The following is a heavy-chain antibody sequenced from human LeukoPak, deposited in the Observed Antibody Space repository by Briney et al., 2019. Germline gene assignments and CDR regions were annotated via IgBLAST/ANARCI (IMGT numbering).Heavy chain of an antibody. J-gene: IGHJ5*01. V-gene: IGHV1-69*04. Sequence: SVRVSCKASGGTFSNDAISWVRQAPGQGLEWMGRVIPTLGIALYAQRFKGRVTITADKSTSTAYMELSSLTFEDTAVYFCARDLVCTVNCKDSWGQGTLVTVSS. CDR3: ARDLVCTVNCKDS. CDR1: GGTFSNDA. D-gene: IGHD3/OR15-3a*01. CDR2: VIPTLGIA.